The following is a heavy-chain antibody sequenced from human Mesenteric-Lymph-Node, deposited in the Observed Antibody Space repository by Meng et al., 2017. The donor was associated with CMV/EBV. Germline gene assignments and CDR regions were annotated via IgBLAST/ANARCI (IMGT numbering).Heavy chain of an antibody. Sequence: GESLKISCAASGFTFSSYAMHWVRQAPGKGLEWVAVISYDGSNKYYADSVKGRFTISRDNSKNTLSLQMNSLRAEDTAVYYCAKGLTGSFYYYYGMDVWGQGTTVTVSS. V-gene: IGHV3-30*04. CDR3: AKGLTGSFYYYYGMDV. CDR2: ISYDGSNK. J-gene: IGHJ6*02. CDR1: GFTFSSYA. D-gene: IGHD2-8*01.